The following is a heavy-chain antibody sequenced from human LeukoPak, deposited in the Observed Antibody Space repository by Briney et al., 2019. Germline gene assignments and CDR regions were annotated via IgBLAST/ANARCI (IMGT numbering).Heavy chain of an antibody. D-gene: IGHD3-10*01. CDR3: ARDFRPYYYGLGSYYSDAFDI. J-gene: IGHJ3*02. CDR2: ISYDGSNK. Sequence: PGGSLRLSCAASGFTFSSYAMHWVRQAPGKGLEWVAVISYDGSNKYYADSVKGRFTISRDNSKNTLYLQMNSLRAEDTAVYYCARDFRPYYYGLGSYYSDAFDIWGQGTMVTVSS. V-gene: IGHV3-30*04. CDR1: GFTFSSYA.